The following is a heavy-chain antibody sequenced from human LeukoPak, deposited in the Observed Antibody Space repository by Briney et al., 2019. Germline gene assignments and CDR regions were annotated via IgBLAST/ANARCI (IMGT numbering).Heavy chain of an antibody. J-gene: IGHJ4*02. Sequence: GESLKISCKGSGYSFTKYWIGWGRQMPGKGLEGMGIIYPGDSDTRYSPPFEGQVTISADKSISTAYLQWSSLKASDTAMYSCSRLEFGYSGSGRSYNGLDYWGQGTLVTVSS. V-gene: IGHV5-51*01. CDR3: SRLEFGYSGSGRSYNGLDY. CDR1: GYSFTKYW. CDR2: IYPGDSDT. D-gene: IGHD3-10*01.